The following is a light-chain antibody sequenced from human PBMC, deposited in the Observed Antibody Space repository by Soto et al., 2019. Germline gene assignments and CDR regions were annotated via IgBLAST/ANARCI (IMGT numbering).Light chain of an antibody. CDR3: QQYFNTRT. J-gene: IGKJ1*01. Sequence: IVMTQSPDSLAVSLGERATINSKSSQNIFYRSNNKSYLAWYQHKPGQPPKLLIYWASTRESGVPDRFSGSGSKTDFTRTISSLQAEDVAVYYCQQYFNTRTFGQGTKVEVK. CDR2: WAS. V-gene: IGKV4-1*01. CDR1: QNIFYRSNNKSY.